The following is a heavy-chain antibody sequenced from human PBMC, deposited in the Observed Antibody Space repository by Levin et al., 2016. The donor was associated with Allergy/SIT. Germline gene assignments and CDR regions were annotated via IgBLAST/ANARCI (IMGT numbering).Heavy chain of an antibody. CDR3: TSLN. CDR1: GFTVSSNY. J-gene: IGHJ4*02. CDR2: ISGGGST. Sequence: GESLKISCAASGFTVSSNYMSWVRQAPGKGLEWVSAISGGGSTFYADSVKGRFTISRDNSKNSLHLQMNSLRAEDTAVYYCTSLNWGQGTLVTVSS. V-gene: IGHV3-53*01.